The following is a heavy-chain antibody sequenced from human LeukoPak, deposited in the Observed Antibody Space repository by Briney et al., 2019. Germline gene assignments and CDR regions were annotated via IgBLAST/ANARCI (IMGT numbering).Heavy chain of an antibody. V-gene: IGHV3-30*02. Sequence: AGGSLRLSCAAPAFIFSSYGMHWVRQAPGKGLEWVAFIRYDGSNKYYADSVKGRFTISRDNSKNTLYLQMNSLRTEETSVYYCAKDQFTVTQAGTSFDYWGQGTLVTVSS. CDR2: IRYDGSNK. D-gene: IGHD4-17*01. J-gene: IGHJ4*02. CDR3: AKDQFTVTQAGTSFDY. CDR1: AFIFSSYG.